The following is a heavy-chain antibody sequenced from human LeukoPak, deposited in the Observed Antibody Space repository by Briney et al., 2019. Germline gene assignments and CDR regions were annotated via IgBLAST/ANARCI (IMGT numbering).Heavy chain of an antibody. V-gene: IGHV3-48*01. J-gene: IGHJ4*02. Sequence: GGSLRLSCAASGFTFSSHSMNWVRQAPGKGLEWVSYISSSSSTIYYADSVRGRFTISRDNAKNSLYLQMNSLRAEDTAVYYCARGAYYYEGWGQGTLVTVSS. CDR1: GFTFSSHS. CDR2: ISSSSSTI. D-gene: IGHD3-22*01. CDR3: ARGAYYYEG.